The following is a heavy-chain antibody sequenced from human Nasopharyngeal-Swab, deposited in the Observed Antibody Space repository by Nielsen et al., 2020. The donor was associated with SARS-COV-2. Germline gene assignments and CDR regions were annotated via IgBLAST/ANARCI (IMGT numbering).Heavy chain of an antibody. CDR3: ARLLTPGHLDLDY. J-gene: IGHJ4*02. CDR2: MSYHGSSK. CDR1: GFTFSDYG. D-gene: IGHD1-1*01. Sequence: GESLKISCVGAGFTFSDYGMHWVRQAPGKGLEWVAVMSYHGSSKYYADSVKGRFSISRDNSRKTLYLQMNSLTPEDTAVYYCARLLTPGHLDLDYWGQGTLVTVSS. V-gene: IGHV3-30*03.